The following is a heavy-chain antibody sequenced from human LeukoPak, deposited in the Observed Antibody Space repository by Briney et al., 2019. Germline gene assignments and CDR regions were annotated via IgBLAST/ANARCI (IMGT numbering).Heavy chain of an antibody. Sequence: GESLKISCKGSGYTFTSFWISWVRQMPGKGLEWMGIIYPGDSDTRYSPSFQGQVTISADKSISTAYLQWSSLKASDTAMYYCAREDGYCSSTSCSNPYDAFDVWGQGTMVTVSS. CDR2: IYPGDSDT. D-gene: IGHD2-2*03. J-gene: IGHJ3*01. V-gene: IGHV5-51*01. CDR1: GYTFTSFW. CDR3: AREDGYCSSTSCSNPYDAFDV.